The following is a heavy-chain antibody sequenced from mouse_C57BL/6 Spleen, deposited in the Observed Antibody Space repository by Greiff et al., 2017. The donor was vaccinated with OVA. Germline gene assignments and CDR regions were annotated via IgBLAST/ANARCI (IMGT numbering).Heavy chain of an antibody. D-gene: IGHD1-1*02. CDR3: ARRHYGLRYFDY. J-gene: IGHJ2*01. Sequence: QVQLQQPGAELVKPGASVKLSCKASGSTFTSYWMQWVKQRPGQGLEWIGEIDPSDSSTNYNQKFKGKATLTVDTSSSTAYMQLSSLTSEDSAVYYYARRHYGLRYFDYWGQGTTLTVSS. CDR2: IDPSDSST. V-gene: IGHV1-50*01. CDR1: GSTFTSYW.